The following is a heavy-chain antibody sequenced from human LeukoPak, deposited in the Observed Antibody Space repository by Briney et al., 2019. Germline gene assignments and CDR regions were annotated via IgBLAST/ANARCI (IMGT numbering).Heavy chain of an antibody. CDR2: IIPIFGTA. J-gene: IGHJ4*02. Sequence: AASVKVSCKASGGTFSSYAISWVRQAPGQGLEWMGGIIPIFGTANYAQKFQGRVTITADESTSTAYMELRSLRSDDTAVYYCAREDRLLPAGLEVDYWGQGTLVTVSS. V-gene: IGHV1-69*13. D-gene: IGHD2-2*01. CDR3: AREDRLLPAGLEVDY. CDR1: GGTFSSYA.